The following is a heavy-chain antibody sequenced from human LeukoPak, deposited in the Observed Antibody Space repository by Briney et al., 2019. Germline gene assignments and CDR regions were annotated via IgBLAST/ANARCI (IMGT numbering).Heavy chain of an antibody. CDR3: ARRTTGDDY. CDR2: ISSSGLTM. CDR1: GFTFSSYG. D-gene: IGHD4-17*01. Sequence: GGSLRLSCAASGFTFSSYGMHWVRQAPGRGLEWVSYISSSGLTMYYADSVKGRFTISRDNAKNSLYLQMNSLRAEDTAVYYCARRTTGDDYWGQGTLVTVSS. J-gene: IGHJ4*02. V-gene: IGHV3-48*04.